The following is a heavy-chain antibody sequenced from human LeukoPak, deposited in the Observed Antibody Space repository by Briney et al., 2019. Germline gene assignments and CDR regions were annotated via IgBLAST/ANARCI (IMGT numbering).Heavy chain of an antibody. V-gene: IGHV7-4-1*01. Sequence: ASVKVSCKASGYTFTNYAMNRVRQAPGQGLEWMGWINTNTGNPTYAQGFTGRFVFSLDASVSTAYLQIRRLKAEDTAVYYCARVPFVVMGDTGNWFDPWGQGTLVTVSS. CDR1: GYTFTNYA. D-gene: IGHD2-8*01. J-gene: IGHJ5*02. CDR3: ARVPFVVMGDTGNWFDP. CDR2: INTNTGNP.